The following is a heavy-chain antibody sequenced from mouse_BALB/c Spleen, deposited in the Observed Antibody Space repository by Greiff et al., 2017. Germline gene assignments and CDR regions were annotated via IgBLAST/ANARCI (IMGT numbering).Heavy chain of an antibody. CDR2: IYPGGGYT. CDR3: ARRDSSGYGAY. V-gene: IGHV1-63*02. CDR1: GYTFTNYW. J-gene: IGHJ3*01. Sequence: QVQLQQSGAELVRPGTSVKISCKASGYTFTNYWLGWVKQRPGHGLEWIGDIYPGGGYTNYNEKFKGKATLTADTSSSTAYMQLSSLTSEDSAVYFCARRDSSGYGAYWGQGTLVTVSA. D-gene: IGHD3-2*01.